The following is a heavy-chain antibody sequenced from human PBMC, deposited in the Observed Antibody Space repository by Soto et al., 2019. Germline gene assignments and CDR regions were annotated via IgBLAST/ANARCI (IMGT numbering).Heavy chain of an antibody. J-gene: IGHJ4*02. CDR3: ARAVAVPADFDF. D-gene: IGHD6-19*01. Sequence: ASVKVSCKASGYTFTGYAMHWVRQAPGHRLEWMGWINAGNGNTKYSQKLQGRVTITRDTSASTAYMELSSLRSEDTAVYYCARAVAVPADFDFWGQGTLVTVSS. CDR2: INAGNGNT. CDR1: GYTFTGYA. V-gene: IGHV1-3*01.